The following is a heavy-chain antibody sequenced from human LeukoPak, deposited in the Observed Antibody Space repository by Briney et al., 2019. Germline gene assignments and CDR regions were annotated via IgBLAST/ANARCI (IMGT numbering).Heavy chain of an antibody. Sequence: GGSLRLSCAASGFTFSSYSMNWVRQAPGKGLEWVSSISSSSSYIYYADSVKGRFTISRDNAKNSLYLQMNSLRAEDTAVYYCKGESLVPGSYYDFWSGYYDWLDPWGQGTLVTVSS. CDR3: KGESLVPGSYYDFWSGYYDWLDP. J-gene: IGHJ5*02. CDR1: GFTFSSYS. V-gene: IGHV3-21*01. CDR2: ISSSSSYI. D-gene: IGHD3-3*01.